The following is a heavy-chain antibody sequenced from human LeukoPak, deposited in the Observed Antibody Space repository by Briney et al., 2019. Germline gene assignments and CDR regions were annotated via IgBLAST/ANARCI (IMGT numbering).Heavy chain of an antibody. CDR2: ISGSGGRT. Sequence: GGSLRLSCAASGFTFTSYAMNWVRQAPGKGLEWVSVISGSGGRTYYADSVKGRFTISRDNAKNSLYLQMNSLRDEDSAVYYCARDQGIFDYWGQGTLVTVSS. V-gene: IGHV3-23*01. CDR3: ARDQGIFDY. J-gene: IGHJ4*02. CDR1: GFTFTSYA.